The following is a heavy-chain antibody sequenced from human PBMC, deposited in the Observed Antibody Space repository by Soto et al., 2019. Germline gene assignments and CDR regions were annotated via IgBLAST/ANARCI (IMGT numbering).Heavy chain of an antibody. D-gene: IGHD1-26*01. J-gene: IGHJ4*02. Sequence: ASVKVSCKTSGYTFSDYYLHWVRQAPGQGLEYMGWINPNNGDTNYARKFQGRVTMTRGTSTSTAYMELNRLRSDDTAVYYCARVANYYKNFEYWGQGTLVTVSS. CDR1: GYTFSDYY. CDR3: ARVANYYKNFEY. V-gene: IGHV1-2*02. CDR2: INPNNGDT.